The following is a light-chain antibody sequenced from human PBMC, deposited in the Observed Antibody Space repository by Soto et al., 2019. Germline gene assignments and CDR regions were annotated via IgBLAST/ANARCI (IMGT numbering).Light chain of an antibody. CDR1: QSAITW. CDR2: DAS. CDR3: QQYNTFPWT. J-gene: IGKJ1*01. Sequence: DIQLTQSPSTLSASVGDRVTITCRASQSAITWLAWYQQKPGKAPNLLIYDASSLKSGVPSRFSGSGSGTDFTRTISSLQPEDFVTYYCQQYNTFPWTLGQGTKVEIK. V-gene: IGKV1-5*01.